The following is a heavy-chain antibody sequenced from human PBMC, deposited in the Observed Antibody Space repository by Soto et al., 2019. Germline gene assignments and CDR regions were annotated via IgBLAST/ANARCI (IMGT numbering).Heavy chain of an antibody. CDR3: AKGSGSSLG. CDR1: GESFSGYY. V-gene: IGHV4-34*01. D-gene: IGHD3-10*01. Sequence: SETLSLTCAVYGESFSGYYWSWIRQPPGKGLEWIGEINHSGSTNYNPSLKSRVTISIDTSKNQFSLKLSSVTAADTAVYYCAKGSGSSLGWGQGTLVTVSS. J-gene: IGHJ4*02. CDR2: INHSGST.